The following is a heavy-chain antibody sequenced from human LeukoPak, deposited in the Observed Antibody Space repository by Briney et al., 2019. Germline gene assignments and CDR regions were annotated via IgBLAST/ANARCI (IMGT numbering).Heavy chain of an antibody. Sequence: GESLKISCKGSGYSFNTYWIGWMRQMPGKGLEWMGIIYPGDCDTKYSPSFQVQVTISADKSISTAYLQWSSLKASDTAMYYCARPQDFGLTGMNAFDIWGQGTMVTVSS. CDR2: IYPGDCDT. J-gene: IGHJ3*02. CDR1: GYSFNTYW. CDR3: ARPQDFGLTGMNAFDI. V-gene: IGHV5-51*01. D-gene: IGHD1-14*01.